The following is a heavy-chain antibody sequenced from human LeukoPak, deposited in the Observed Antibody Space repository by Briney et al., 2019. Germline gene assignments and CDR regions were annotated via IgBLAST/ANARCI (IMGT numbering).Heavy chain of an antibody. V-gene: IGHV4-59*01. CDR3: ASISLSGIAMVY. D-gene: IGHD6-13*01. CDR2: IYYSGST. CDR1: GGSISSYY. Sequence: SETLSLTCIVSGGSISSYYWNWIRQPPGKGLEWIGYIYYSGSTNHNPSLKSRVTISVDTSKNQFSLKLSSVTAADTAVYYCASISLSGIAMVYWGQGTLVTVSS. J-gene: IGHJ4*02.